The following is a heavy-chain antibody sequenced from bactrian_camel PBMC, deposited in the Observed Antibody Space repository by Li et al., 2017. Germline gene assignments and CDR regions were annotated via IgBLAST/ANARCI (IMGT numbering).Heavy chain of an antibody. CDR2: IYSTGSYS. CDR3: AAGGGDDCYSGSWV. Sequence: HVQLVESGGGLVQPGGSLTLSCAASGFTFGNYYLSWVRQAPGRGLEWVGSIYSTGSYSLLAGAVTGRFTISRDNAKNTAYLQMNSLKPEDTAVYVCAAGGGDDCYSGSWVRGQGTQVTVS. D-gene: IGHD3*01. J-gene: IGHJ4*01. V-gene: IGHV3-2*01. CDR1: GFTFGNYY.